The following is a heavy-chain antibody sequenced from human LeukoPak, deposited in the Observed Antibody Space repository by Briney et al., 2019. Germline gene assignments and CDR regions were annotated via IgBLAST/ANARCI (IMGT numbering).Heavy chain of an antibody. CDR1: GFTFSSYA. D-gene: IGHD3-22*01. Sequence: PGGSLRLSCAASGFTFSSYAMHWVRQAPGKGLEWVAVISYDGSNKYYADSVKGRFTISRDNSKNTLYLQMNSLRAEDTAVYYCAKEQGDDYYDSSGPFDYWGQGTLVTVSS. CDR3: AKEQGDDYYDSSGPFDY. V-gene: IGHV3-30-3*01. J-gene: IGHJ4*02. CDR2: ISYDGSNK.